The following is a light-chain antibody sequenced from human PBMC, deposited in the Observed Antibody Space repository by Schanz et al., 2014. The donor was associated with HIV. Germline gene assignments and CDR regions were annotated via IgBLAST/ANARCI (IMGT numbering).Light chain of an antibody. Sequence: QSVLNQAPSASGTPGQRVTISCSGSSSNIGSNTVNWYQQLPGTAPKLLIYRNNQRPSGAPDRFSGSKSGSSASLAISGLQSEDEADYYCAAWDVNLNGPVFGGGTKLTVL. CDR3: AAWDVNLNGPV. CDR2: RNN. CDR1: SSNIGSNT. V-gene: IGLV1-44*01. J-gene: IGLJ2*01.